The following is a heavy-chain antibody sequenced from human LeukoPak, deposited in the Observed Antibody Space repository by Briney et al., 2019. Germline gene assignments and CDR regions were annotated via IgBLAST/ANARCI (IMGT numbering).Heavy chain of an antibody. CDR2: TSYGGGA. J-gene: IGHJ4*02. D-gene: IGHD1-26*01. CDR1: GASFSRGGYY. CDR3: ATAEWENFYFDS. V-gene: IGHV4-31*03. Sequence: PSETLSLTCTVSGASFSRGGYYWSWIRQHPGKGLEWIGFTSYGGGAYYNPSLMSRITMSVDPSQNQFSLKMRDVTAADTAVYFCATAEWENFYFDSWGQGALVAVTS.